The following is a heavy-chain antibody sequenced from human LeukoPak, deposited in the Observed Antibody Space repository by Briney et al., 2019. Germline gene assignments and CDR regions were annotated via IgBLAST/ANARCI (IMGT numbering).Heavy chain of an antibody. Sequence: GASVKVSCKVSGYTLTELSMHWVRQAPGKGLEWMGGFDPEDGETIYAQKFQERVTITRDMSTGTAYMELSSLRSEDTAVYYCAASGFGFGELPSYFYYYMDVWGKGTTVTISS. D-gene: IGHD3-10*01. CDR2: FDPEDGET. V-gene: IGHV1-24*01. J-gene: IGHJ6*03. CDR3: AASGFGFGELPSYFYYYMDV. CDR1: GYTLTELS.